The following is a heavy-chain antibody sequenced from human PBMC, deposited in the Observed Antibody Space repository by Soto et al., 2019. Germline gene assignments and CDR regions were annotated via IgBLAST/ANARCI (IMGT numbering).Heavy chain of an antibody. Sequence: SGPTLVNPTETLTLTCTVSGFSPTPGKMGVSWKRQPPRKALEWLAHIFSDNERSYSTSLQGRLTISKDTSGSQVVLSMTNVDPVDTATYYCARMKVDSYQFYYAMDVWGQGTTVTVSS. V-gene: IGHV2-26*01. CDR2: IFSDNER. CDR1: GFSPTPGKMG. J-gene: IGHJ6*02. CDR3: ARMKVDSYQFYYAMDV. D-gene: IGHD3-9*01.